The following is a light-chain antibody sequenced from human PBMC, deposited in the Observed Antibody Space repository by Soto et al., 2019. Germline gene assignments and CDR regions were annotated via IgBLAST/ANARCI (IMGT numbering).Light chain of an antibody. V-gene: IGKV3-20*01. J-gene: IGKJ4*01. CDR1: QRVSSTF. CDR3: HPYGGALT. CDR2: GAS. Sequence: EVVLTQSPATLSLSPGERATLSCRASQRVSSTFLAWYQQKPGQAPRLLIYGASSRATGIPDRFSGSGSGTHDTLTLSSLEPGGSSVSYCHPYGGALTFRGGPKVEIK.